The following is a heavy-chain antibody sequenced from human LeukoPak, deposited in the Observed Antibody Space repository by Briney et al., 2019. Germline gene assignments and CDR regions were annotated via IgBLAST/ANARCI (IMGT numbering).Heavy chain of an antibody. D-gene: IGHD3-10*01. Sequence: GGSLRLSCAASGFTFSSCGMHWVRQAPGKGLEWVAVIWYDGSNKYYADSVKGRFTISRDNSKNTLYLQMNSLRAEDTAVYYCSVFGGSGSYSFYYYYGMDVWGQGTTVTVSS. CDR2: IWYDGSNK. V-gene: IGHV3-33*01. J-gene: IGHJ6*02. CDR1: GFTFSSCG. CDR3: SVFGGSGSYSFYYYYGMDV.